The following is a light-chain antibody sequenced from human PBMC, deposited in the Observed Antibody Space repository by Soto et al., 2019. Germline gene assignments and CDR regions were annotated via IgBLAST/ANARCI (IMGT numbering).Light chain of an antibody. CDR3: QHSASHRLP. Sequence: DIQMTQSPSSLSASGGDRVTMTCRASQSVSTWLHWCQHKPGRAPKLLIYAASSLQRGVPSRFRGSGSGTDFTLTICSLQREDVATYFCQHSASHRLPSAPGTKVDIK. CDR2: AAS. V-gene: IGKV1-39*01. CDR1: QSVSTW. J-gene: IGKJ3*01.